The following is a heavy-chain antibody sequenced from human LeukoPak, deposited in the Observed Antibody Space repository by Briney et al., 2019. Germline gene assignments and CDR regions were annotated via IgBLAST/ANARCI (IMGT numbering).Heavy chain of an antibody. CDR2: ISSSGTYI. J-gene: IGHJ4*02. V-gene: IGHV3-21*01. Sequence: GGSLRLSCAASGFTFSSYSMNWVRQTPGKGLEWVSSISSSGTYIYYADSLKGRFTISRDTARNSLYLQMNSLRAEDTAVYYCARSATTDRPGGVDYWGQGTLVTVSS. CDR1: GFTFSSYS. D-gene: IGHD1-14*01. CDR3: ARSATTDRPGGVDY.